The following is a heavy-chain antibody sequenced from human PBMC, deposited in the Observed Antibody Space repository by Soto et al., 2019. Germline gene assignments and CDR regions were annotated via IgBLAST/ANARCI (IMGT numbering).Heavy chain of an antibody. CDR1: GFTFSRHA. CDR2: LSDSGASI. Sequence: GGSLRLSCTASGFTFSRHAMTWVRQAPGKGLEWVSGLSDSGASIYYADSVKGRFTISRDNSMNTLYLQMNTLRAEDTALYYCAKGRSYYYYYGVDVWGQGTTVTVSS. V-gene: IGHV3-23*01. J-gene: IGHJ6*02. CDR3: AKGRSYYYYYGVDV.